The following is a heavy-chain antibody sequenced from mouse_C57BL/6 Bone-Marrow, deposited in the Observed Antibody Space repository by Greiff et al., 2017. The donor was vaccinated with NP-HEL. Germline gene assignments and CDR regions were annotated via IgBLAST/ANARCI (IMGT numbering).Heavy chain of an antibody. CDR3: AIYDYDYFDY. Sequence: VQLQQSGAELARPGASVKMSCKASGYTFTSYTMHWVKQRPGQGLEWIGYINPSSGYTKYNQKFKDKATLTADKSSSTAYMQLSSLTSEDSAVYYCAIYDYDYFDYWGQGTTLTVSS. J-gene: IGHJ2*01. CDR2: INPSSGYT. V-gene: IGHV1-4*01. CDR1: GYTFTSYT. D-gene: IGHD2-4*01.